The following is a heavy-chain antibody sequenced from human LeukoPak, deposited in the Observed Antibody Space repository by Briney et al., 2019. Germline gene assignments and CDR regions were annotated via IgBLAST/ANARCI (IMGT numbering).Heavy chain of an antibody. J-gene: IGHJ6*02. CDR1: GYTFTGYY. CDR3: AREPPRYGSGTHYGMDV. CDR2: INPNSGGT. V-gene: IGHV1-2*04. Sequence: ASVKVSCKASGYTFTGYYMHWVRQAPGQGLEWMGWINPNSGGTNYAQKFQGWVTMTRDTSISTAYMELSRLRSDDTAVYYCAREPPRYGSGTHYGMDVWGQGTTVTVSS. D-gene: IGHD3-10*01.